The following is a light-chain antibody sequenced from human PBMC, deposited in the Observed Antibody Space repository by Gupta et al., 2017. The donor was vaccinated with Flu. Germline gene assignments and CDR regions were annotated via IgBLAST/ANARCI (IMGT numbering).Light chain of an antibody. J-gene: IGKJ2*01. V-gene: IGKV1-5*03. CDR1: QNINKW. CDR2: KAS. CDR3: QQYSGYSYT. Sequence: DIQMTQSPSTLSGSVGDRVTITCRASQNINKWLAWYQQKPGKAPSLLIYKASTLETGVPSRFSGSGSGTDFTLTISSLQPDDFATYYCQQYSGYSYTFGQGTKLEIK.